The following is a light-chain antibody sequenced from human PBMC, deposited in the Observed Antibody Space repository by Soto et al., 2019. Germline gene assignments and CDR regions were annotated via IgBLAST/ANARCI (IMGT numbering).Light chain of an antibody. CDR1: QSVSSN. V-gene: IGKV3-11*01. Sequence: EIVLTQSPGTLSVSPGERATLSCRASQSVSSNLAWYQQKPGQAPRLLIYGASTRATGIPARFSGSGSGTDFTLTISSLEPEDFAVYYCQQRSNWRSITFGQGTRLEN. CDR3: QQRSNWRSIT. CDR2: GAS. J-gene: IGKJ5*01.